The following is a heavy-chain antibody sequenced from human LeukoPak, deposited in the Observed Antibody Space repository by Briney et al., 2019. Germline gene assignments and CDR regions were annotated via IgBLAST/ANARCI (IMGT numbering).Heavy chain of an antibody. Sequence: SETLSLTCTVSGGSISSYYWSWIRQPAGKGLEWIGRIYTSGSTNYNPSLKSRVTISVDTSKNQFSLKLSSVTAADTAVYYCARVIAAAGTDVEGFDYWGQGTLVTVSS. CDR3: ARVIAAAGTDVEGFDY. V-gene: IGHV4-4*07. CDR2: IYTSGST. D-gene: IGHD6-13*01. CDR1: GGSISSYY. J-gene: IGHJ4*02.